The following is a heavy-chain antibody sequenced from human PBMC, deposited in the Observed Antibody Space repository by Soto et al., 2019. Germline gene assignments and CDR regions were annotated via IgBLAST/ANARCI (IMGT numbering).Heavy chain of an antibody. CDR2: ISGSGGST. Sequence: GGSLRLSCAASGFTFSSYAMSWVRQAPGKXLEWVSAISGSGGSTYYADSVKGRFTISRDNSKNTLYLQMNSLRAEDTAVYYCAKDAMYSSSWSRMGGTEYFQHWGQGSLVTVYS. CDR1: GFTFSSYA. V-gene: IGHV3-23*01. J-gene: IGHJ1*01. D-gene: IGHD6-13*01. CDR3: AKDAMYSSSWSRMGGTEYFQH.